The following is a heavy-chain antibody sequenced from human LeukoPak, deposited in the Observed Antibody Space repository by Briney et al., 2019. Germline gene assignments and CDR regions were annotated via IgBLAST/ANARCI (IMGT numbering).Heavy chain of an antibody. J-gene: IGHJ4*02. D-gene: IGHD6-13*01. Sequence: EGSLRLSCAASGFTFSSYEMNWVRQAPGKGLEWVSYISSSGSTIYYTDSVKGRFTISRDNAKNSLYLQMNSLRAEDTAVYYCARGLAAAGPGVYWGQGTLVTVSS. CDR2: ISSSGSTI. CDR1: GFTFSSYE. CDR3: ARGLAAAGPGVY. V-gene: IGHV3-48*03.